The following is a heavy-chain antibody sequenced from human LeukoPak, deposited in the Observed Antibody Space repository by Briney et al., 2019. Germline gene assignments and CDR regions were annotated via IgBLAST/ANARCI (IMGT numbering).Heavy chain of an antibody. D-gene: IGHD2-8*02. Sequence: SETLSLTCDVSGGPISSFYWTWIRQPVGKGLEWIGRIYSSGSSNYNPSLKSRVSMSVDMSKNQFSLRLSSVTAAGTAVYYCARALLVTTSGYFYYYMDVWGKGTTVSVSS. CDR1: GGPISSFY. CDR2: IYSSGSS. V-gene: IGHV4-4*07. J-gene: IGHJ6*03. CDR3: ARALLVTTSGYFYYYMDV.